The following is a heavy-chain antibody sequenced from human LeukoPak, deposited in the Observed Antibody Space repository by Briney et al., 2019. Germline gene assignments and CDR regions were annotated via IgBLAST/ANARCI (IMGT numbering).Heavy chain of an antibody. J-gene: IGHJ4*02. V-gene: IGHV3-33*01. CDR3: ARDSYYDSSGYYLFDY. CDR1: GFTFSSYG. D-gene: IGHD3-22*01. CDR2: IWYDGSNK. Sequence: GRSLRLSCAASGFTFSSYGIHWVRQAPGKGLEWVAFIWYDGSNKYYSDSVKGRFTISRDNSKNTLYLQMNSLRAEDTAVYYCARDSYYDSSGYYLFDYWGQGTLVTVSS.